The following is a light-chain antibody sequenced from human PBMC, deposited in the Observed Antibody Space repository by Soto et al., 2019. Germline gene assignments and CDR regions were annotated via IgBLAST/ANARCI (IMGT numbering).Light chain of an antibody. CDR3: QQYNSWTLIS. V-gene: IGKV3-15*01. J-gene: IGKJ5*01. Sequence: ELMMTQSPATLSVSPGERATLSCRASQRISGNIAWYQQEPGQAPRLLIYAAPIRASGIPAKFSGNGFGREFTISISTLQSEDSADYYCQQYNSWTLISLGQGTRLEIK. CDR2: AAP. CDR1: QRISGN.